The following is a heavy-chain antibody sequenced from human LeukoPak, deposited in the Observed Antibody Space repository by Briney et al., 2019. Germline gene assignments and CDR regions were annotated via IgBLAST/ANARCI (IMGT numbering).Heavy chain of an antibody. V-gene: IGHV3-7*01. CDR1: GFSFSRYW. D-gene: IGHD2-2*01. Sequence: PGRSLRLSCAASGFSFSRYWMSWVRQAPGKGLEWVANIKPDGSEKYYVDSVRGRFTLSRDNAKNSLYLQMNSLRAEDTAVYYCLRDTGCRTTNCYSYFDYWGQGTLVTVSS. J-gene: IGHJ4*02. CDR2: IKPDGSEK. CDR3: LRDTGCRTTNCYSYFDY.